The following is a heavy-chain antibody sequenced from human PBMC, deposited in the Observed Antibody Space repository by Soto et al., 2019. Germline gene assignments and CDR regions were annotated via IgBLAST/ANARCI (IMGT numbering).Heavy chain of an antibody. CDR1: GGSISSYY. D-gene: IGHD4-17*01. CDR3: ASLVYGDYANFDY. CDR2: IYYSGST. V-gene: IGHV4-59*08. Sequence: SETLSLTCTVSGGSISSYYWSWIRQPPGKGLEWIGYIYYSGSTNYNPSLKSRVTISVDTSKNQFSLKLSSVTAADTAVYYCASLVYGDYANFDYWGQGTLVTVSS. J-gene: IGHJ4*02.